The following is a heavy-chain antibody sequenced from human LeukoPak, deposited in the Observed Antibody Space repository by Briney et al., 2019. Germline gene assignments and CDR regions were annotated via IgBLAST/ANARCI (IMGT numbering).Heavy chain of an antibody. J-gene: IGHJ4*02. CDR1: GGSFSGYY. Sequence: PSETLSLTCAVYGGSFSGYYWSWIRQPPGKGLEWIGEINHSGSTNYNPSLKSRVTISADTSKNQFSLKLSSVTAADTAVYYCAFMVRGVRARYYFDYWGQGTLVTVSS. V-gene: IGHV4-34*01. CDR2: INHSGST. CDR3: AFMVRGVRARYYFDY. D-gene: IGHD3-10*01.